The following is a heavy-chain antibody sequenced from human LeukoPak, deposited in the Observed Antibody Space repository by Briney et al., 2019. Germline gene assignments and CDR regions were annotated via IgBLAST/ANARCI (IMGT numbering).Heavy chain of an antibody. CDR1: GYTFTSYG. Sequence: ASVKVSCKASGYTFTSYGISWVRQAPGQGLEWMGWMYPNSGNTGYAQKFQGRVTMTRNTSISTAYMELSSLRSEDTAVYYCARGFGTVDGVDYWGQGTLVTVSS. V-gene: IGHV1-8*02. CDR2: MYPNSGNT. D-gene: IGHD3/OR15-3a*01. J-gene: IGHJ4*02. CDR3: ARGFGTVDGVDY.